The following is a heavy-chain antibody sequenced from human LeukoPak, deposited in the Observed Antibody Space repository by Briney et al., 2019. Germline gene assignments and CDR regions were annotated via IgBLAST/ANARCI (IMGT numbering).Heavy chain of an antibody. CDR1: GYSISSGYY. J-gene: IGHJ4*02. V-gene: IGHV4-38-2*02. Sequence: SETLSLTCTVSGYSISSGYYWGWIRQPPGKGLEWIGSIYHSGSTYYNPSLKSRVTISVDTSKNQFSLKLSSVTAADTAVYYCARGALRVGATPFDYWGQGTLVTVSS. CDR3: ARGALRVGATPFDY. CDR2: IYHSGST. D-gene: IGHD1-26*01.